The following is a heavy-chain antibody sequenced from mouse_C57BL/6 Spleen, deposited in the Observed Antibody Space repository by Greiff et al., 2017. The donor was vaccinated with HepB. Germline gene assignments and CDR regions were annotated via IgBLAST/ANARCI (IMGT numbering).Heavy chain of an antibody. CDR2: ISDGGSYT. CDR1: GFTFSSYA. D-gene: IGHD2-3*01. J-gene: IGHJ3*01. V-gene: IGHV5-4*01. Sequence: EVMLVESGGGLVKPGGSLKLSCAASGFTFSSYAMSWVRQTPEKRLEWVATISDGGSYTYYPDNVKGRFTISRDNAKNNLYLQMSHLKSEDTAMYYCARDDGYYGDFAYWGQGTLVTVSA. CDR3: ARDDGYYGDFAY.